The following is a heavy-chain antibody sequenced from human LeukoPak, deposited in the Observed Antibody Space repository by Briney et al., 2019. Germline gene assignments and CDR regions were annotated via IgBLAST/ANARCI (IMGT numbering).Heavy chain of an antibody. CDR3: ARDRGAFDY. Sequence: GGSLRLSCAASGFTFTNYWMHWVRQAPGEGLVWVSRINSDGSVTRYADSVKGRFTISRDNAKNTVFLQMNSLRTEDTAVYYCARDRGAFDYWGQGTLVTVSS. D-gene: IGHD1-26*01. CDR1: GFTFTNYW. CDR2: INSDGSVT. J-gene: IGHJ4*02. V-gene: IGHV3-74*01.